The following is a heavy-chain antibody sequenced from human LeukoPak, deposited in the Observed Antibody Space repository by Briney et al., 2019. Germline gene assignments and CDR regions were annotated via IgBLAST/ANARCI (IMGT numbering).Heavy chain of an antibody. J-gene: IGHJ5*02. CDR2: IYTSGST. CDR1: GVSISSGSYY. V-gene: IGHV4-61*02. Sequence: SQTLSLTCTVSGVSISSGSYYWSWIRQPAGKGLEWIGRIYTSGSTNYNPSLKSRVTISVDTSKNQFSLKLSSVTAADTAVYYCARDRCNYDPWGQGTLVTVSS. D-gene: IGHD1-7*01. CDR3: ARDRCNYDP.